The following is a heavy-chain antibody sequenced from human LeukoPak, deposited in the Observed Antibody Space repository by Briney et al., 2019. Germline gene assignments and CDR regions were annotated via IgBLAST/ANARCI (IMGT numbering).Heavy chain of an antibody. D-gene: IGHD6-13*01. J-gene: IGHJ6*04. CDR2: INQDGSVK. CDR3: ARDNVAGIAASGRGADV. CDR1: GFTFSSYW. Sequence: GGSLRLSCSASGFTFSSYWMSWVRQAPGKGLEWVANINQDGSVKYHVDSVKGRFTISRDNARNSLYLQMNSLRAEDTAVYYCARDNVAGIAASGRGADVWGKGTTVTVSS. V-gene: IGHV3-7*01.